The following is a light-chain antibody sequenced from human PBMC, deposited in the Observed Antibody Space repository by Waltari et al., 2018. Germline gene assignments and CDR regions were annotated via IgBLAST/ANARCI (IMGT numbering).Light chain of an antibody. CDR2: EVN. CDR3: SSYRTTNTWV. CDR1: SSDVGGYNY. J-gene: IGLJ3*02. Sequence: QSALTQPASVSGSPGQSLTISCTGTSSDVGGYNYVSWYQQRPGKAPKLIIYEVNNRPSGVYNRLSGSKSGHTASLTISGLQPEDEADYYCSSYRTTNTWVFGGGTKLTVL. V-gene: IGLV2-14*01.